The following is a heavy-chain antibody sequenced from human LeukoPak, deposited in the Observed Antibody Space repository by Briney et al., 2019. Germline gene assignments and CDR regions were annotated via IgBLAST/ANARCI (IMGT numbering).Heavy chain of an antibody. CDR3: ARDAVGWFDP. CDR2: IYYSGST. J-gene: IGHJ5*02. V-gene: IGHV4-59*01. Sequence: PSETLSLTCTVSGGSISSYYWSWIRRPPGKGLEWIGYIYYSGSTNYNPSLKSRVTISVDTSKNQFSLKLSSVTAADTAVYYCARDAVGWFDPWGQGTLVTVSS. D-gene: IGHD1-26*01. CDR1: GGSISSYY.